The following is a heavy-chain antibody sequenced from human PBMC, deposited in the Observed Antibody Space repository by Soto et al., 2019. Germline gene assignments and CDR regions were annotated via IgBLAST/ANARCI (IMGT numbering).Heavy chain of an antibody. CDR3: ASPGYDFGSGYAFYI. V-gene: IGHV5-51*01. CDR1: GYSFTSYW. D-gene: IGHD3-3*01. Sequence: GESLKISCKGSGYSFTSYWIGWVRQMPGKGLEWMGIIYPGDSDTRYSPSFQGQVTISAVKSISTACLQWSTLNASDSAIYYCASPGYDFGSGYAFYIWGQGTMVTVSS. CDR2: IYPGDSDT. J-gene: IGHJ3*02.